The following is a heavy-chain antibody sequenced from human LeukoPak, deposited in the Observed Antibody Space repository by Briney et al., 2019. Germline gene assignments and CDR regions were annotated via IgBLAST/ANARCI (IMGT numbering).Heavy chain of an antibody. Sequence: GGSLRLSCAASGFTFSSYWMNWVRQAPGKGLEWVANIKQDGSEKYYVDSVKGRFTISRDNAKNSLYLQMNSLRAEDTAVYYCARVPGSSIAARSGFDYWGQGTLVTVSS. CDR1: GFTFSSYW. CDR3: ARVPGSSIAARSGFDY. J-gene: IGHJ4*02. V-gene: IGHV3-7*01. CDR2: IKQDGSEK. D-gene: IGHD6-6*01.